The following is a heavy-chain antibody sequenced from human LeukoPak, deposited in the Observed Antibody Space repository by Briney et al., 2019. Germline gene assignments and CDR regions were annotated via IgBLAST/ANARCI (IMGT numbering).Heavy chain of an antibody. D-gene: IGHD1-26*01. CDR2: ISGGGGAT. Sequence: GGSLGLSCAASGFDFSNQAMSWVRQAPGKGLEWVSGISGGGGATYSADSVKGRFTISRDNSKNTMYLQMKSLRVEDTALYYCATISGNFDYLDYWGQGTLVTVST. CDR3: ATISGNFDYLDY. V-gene: IGHV3-23*01. J-gene: IGHJ4*02. CDR1: GFDFSNQA.